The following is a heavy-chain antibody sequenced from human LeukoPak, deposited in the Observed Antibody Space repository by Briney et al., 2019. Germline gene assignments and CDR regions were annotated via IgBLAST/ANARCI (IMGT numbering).Heavy chain of an antibody. J-gene: IGHJ4*02. D-gene: IGHD3-16*01. CDR3: ARAFYPPDFGFGRAPYYFDK. Sequence: HPGRSLRLSCAASGFTFSNYAMSWVRQAPGKGLECVSVIYRGGTTYYADSVKGRFTISRDNSKNTLYLQMNSLRVEDTAVYYCARAFYPPDFGFGRAPYYFDKWGRGTLVTVSS. CDR2: IYRGGTT. CDR1: GFTFSNYA. V-gene: IGHV3-53*01.